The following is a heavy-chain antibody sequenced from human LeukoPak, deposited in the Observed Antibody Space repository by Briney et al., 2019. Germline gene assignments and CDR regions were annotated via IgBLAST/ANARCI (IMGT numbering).Heavy chain of an antibody. J-gene: IGHJ3*02. Sequence: PGGSLRLSCAASGFTVSSNYMSWVRQAPGKGLEWVSVIYSGGSTYYADSVKGRFTMPRDSSKNTLYLQMNSLRAEDTAVYYCATTATPGSFAFDIWGQGTMVTVSS. CDR3: ATTATPGSFAFDI. CDR1: GFTVSSNY. D-gene: IGHD1-14*01. V-gene: IGHV3-53*01. CDR2: IYSGGST.